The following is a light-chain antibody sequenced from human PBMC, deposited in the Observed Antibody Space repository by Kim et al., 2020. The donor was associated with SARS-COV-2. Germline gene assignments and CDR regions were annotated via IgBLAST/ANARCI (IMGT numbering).Light chain of an antibody. J-gene: IGKJ2*03. V-gene: IGKV4-1*01. CDR1: QTVLYNSNNKNY. CDR3: QQDYSTPPS. Sequence: DIVMTQSPDSLAVSLGERATLNCKSSQTVLYNSNNKNYLAWYQQKPGQAPKLLIYLASIRESGVSDRFSGSGSETDFTLTISSLQAEDVAVYYCQQDYSTPPSFGQGTKLEIK. CDR2: LAS.